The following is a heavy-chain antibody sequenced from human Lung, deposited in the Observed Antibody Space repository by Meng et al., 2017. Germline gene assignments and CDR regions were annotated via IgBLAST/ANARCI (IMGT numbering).Heavy chain of an antibody. Sequence: RASGPGLVKTSGPLALTRAVFGGSISSRNWWSWVGQSPGKGLGWIGEIYHSGRTNYNPSLESRVTISLDKSQNHFSLKVKSVTAADTAVYYCVRGGQDQAYYDFWSGPFDPWGQGTLVTVSS. CDR1: GGSISSRNW. V-gene: IGHV4-4*02. D-gene: IGHD3-3*01. CDR3: VRGGQDQAYYDFWSGPFDP. J-gene: IGHJ5*02. CDR2: IYHSGRT.